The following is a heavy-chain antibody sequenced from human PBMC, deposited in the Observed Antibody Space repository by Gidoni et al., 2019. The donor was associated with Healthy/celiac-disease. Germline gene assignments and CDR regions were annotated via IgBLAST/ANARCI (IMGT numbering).Heavy chain of an antibody. J-gene: IGHJ5*02. V-gene: IGHV1-3*01. D-gene: IGHD3-22*01. CDR3: ARESQRGSYDSSGYFWFDP. CDR2: INAGNGNT. Sequence: QVQLVQSGAEVKKPGASVKVSCKASGYTFTSYAMHWVRQAPGQRLEWMGWINAGNGNTKYSQKFQGRVTITRDTSASTAYMELSSLRSEDTAVYYCARESQRGSYDSSGYFWFDPWGQGTLVTVSS. CDR1: GYTFTSYA.